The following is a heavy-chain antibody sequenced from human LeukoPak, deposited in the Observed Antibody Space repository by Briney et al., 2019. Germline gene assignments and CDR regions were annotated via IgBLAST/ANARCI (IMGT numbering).Heavy chain of an antibody. V-gene: IGHV4-59*12. D-gene: IGHD5-18*01. CDR2: IHYTGST. CDR1: GGSISSYY. Sequence: SETLSLTCTVSGGSISSYYWSWIRQSPGKELKCIGYIHYTGSTNYNPSLKSRVTMSVDTSKNQFSLKLSSVTAADTAVYYCARVTRGDSYGMGYYYYYMDVWGKGTTVTISS. CDR3: ARVTRGDSYGMGYYYYYMDV. J-gene: IGHJ6*03.